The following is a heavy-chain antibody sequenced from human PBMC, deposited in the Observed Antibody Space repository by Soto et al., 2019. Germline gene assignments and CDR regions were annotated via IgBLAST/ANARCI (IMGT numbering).Heavy chain of an antibody. J-gene: IGHJ6*02. D-gene: IGHD6-19*01. CDR2: ISYDGSNK. V-gene: IGHV3-30-3*01. CDR3: ARDRGGEWEQWLPPLGYYYYGMDV. Sequence: GGSLRLSCAASGFTFSSYAMHWVRQAPGKGLEWVAVISYDGSNKYYADSVKGRFTISRDNSKNTLYLQMNSLRAEDTAVYYCARDRGGEWEQWLPPLGYYYYGMDVWGQGTTVTVSS. CDR1: GFTFSSYA.